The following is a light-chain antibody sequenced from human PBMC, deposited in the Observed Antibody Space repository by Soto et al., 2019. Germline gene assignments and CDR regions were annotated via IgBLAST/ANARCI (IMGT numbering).Light chain of an antibody. Sequence: QSVLTQPASVSGSPGQSITISCTGTSNDVGSYDLVSWYQQHPGKAPKLILFEGNKRPSWVSNRFSGSKSGNTAYLTIAGLQPEDEADYYCCSYADVTTYVFGNGTKLTVL. CDR2: EGN. CDR3: CSYADVTTYV. J-gene: IGLJ1*01. V-gene: IGLV2-23*01. CDR1: SNDVGSYDL.